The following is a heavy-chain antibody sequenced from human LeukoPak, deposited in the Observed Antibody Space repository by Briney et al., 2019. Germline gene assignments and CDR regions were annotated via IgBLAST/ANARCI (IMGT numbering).Heavy chain of an antibody. Sequence: SETLSLTCTVSGGSISSSDYYWGWIRQPPGKGLEWIGTIYYSATSYYSGTSYFNPSLQSRLTISVDNSQNQFSLKLKSVTAADTSMYYCTRQLSWASDTGDSWGQGTLVTVSS. J-gene: IGHJ5*01. D-gene: IGHD6-13*01. CDR2: IYYSATSYYSGTS. CDR3: TRQLSWASDTGDS. V-gene: IGHV4-39*01. CDR1: GGSISSSDYY.